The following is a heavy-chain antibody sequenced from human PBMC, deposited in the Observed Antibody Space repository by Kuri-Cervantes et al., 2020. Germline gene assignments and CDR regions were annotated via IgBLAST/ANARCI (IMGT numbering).Heavy chain of an antibody. CDR2: ISYDGSNK. D-gene: IGHD3-22*01. CDR3: ARARYYDSSGYIDY. CDR1: GFTFSSYG. V-gene: IGHV3-30*03. J-gene: IGHJ4*02. Sequence: GESLKISCAASGFTFSSYGMHWVRQAPGKGLEWVAVISYDGSNKYYADPVKGRFTISRDNSKNTLYLQMNSLRAEDTAVYYCARARYYDSSGYIDYWGQGTLVTVSS.